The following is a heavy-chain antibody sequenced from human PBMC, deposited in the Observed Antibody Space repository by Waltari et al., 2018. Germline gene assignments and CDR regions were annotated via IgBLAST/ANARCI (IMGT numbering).Heavy chain of an antibody. CDR1: GGTFSSYA. Sequence: QVQLVQSGAEVKKPGSSVKVSCKASGGTFSSYAISWVRQAPGQGLEWMGGIIPIFGTANYAQKFQGRVTITADESTSTAYMELSSLRSEDTAVYYCARDKAYYDFWRGNWFDPWGQGTLVTVSS. CDR2: IIPIFGTA. CDR3: ARDKAYYDFWRGNWFDP. V-gene: IGHV1-69*13. D-gene: IGHD3-3*01. J-gene: IGHJ5*02.